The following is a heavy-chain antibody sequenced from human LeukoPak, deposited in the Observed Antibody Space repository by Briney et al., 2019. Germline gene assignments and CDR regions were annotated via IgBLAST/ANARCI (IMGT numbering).Heavy chain of an antibody. Sequence: ASVKVSCKASGYTFTSYDINWVRQATGQGLEWMGWMNPNSGNTGYAQKFQGRVTITRNTSISTAYMELSSLRSEDTAVYYCARDEQLALFDYWGQGTPVTVSS. V-gene: IGHV1-8*03. CDR3: ARDEQLALFDY. CDR2: MNPNSGNT. J-gene: IGHJ4*02. CDR1: GYTFTSYD. D-gene: IGHD6-6*01.